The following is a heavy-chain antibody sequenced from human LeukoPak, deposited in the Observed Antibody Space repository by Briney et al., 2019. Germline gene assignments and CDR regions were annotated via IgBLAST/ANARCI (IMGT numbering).Heavy chain of an antibody. D-gene: IGHD2-15*01. V-gene: IGHV3-23*01. J-gene: IGHJ4*02. CDR1: GFTFSNYA. CDR3: ATGGRMVPN. CDR2: ISNSGGST. Sequence: PGGSLRLSCAASGFTFSNYAMSWVRQAPGKGLEWVSAISNSGGSTYYADSVKGRFTISRDNAKNTLYLQMNSLRAEDTAVYYCATGGRMVPNWGQGTLVTVSS.